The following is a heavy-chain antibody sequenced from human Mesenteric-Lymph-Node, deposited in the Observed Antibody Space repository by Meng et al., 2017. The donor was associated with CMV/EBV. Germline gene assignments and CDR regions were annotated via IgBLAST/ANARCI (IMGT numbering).Heavy chain of an antibody. CDR3: ARDFWNGYWY. D-gene: IGHD3-3*01. Sequence: GESLKISCAASGYTFTSHAMTWVRQAPGKGLEWVSVIFVDGNTHYADSVLGRFTISRDISSNTLFLQMNSLRAEDTAVYYCARDFWNGYWYWGQGTLVTVSS. CDR1: GYTFTSHA. CDR2: IFVDGNT. V-gene: IGHV3-53*01. J-gene: IGHJ4*02.